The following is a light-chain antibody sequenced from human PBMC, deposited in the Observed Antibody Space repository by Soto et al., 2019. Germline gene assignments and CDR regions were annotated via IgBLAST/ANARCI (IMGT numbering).Light chain of an antibody. CDR1: SSDVGGYNY. Sequence: QSALTQPASVSGSPGQSITISCTGTSSDVGGYNYVSWYQQHPGKAPKLMIYDVSNRPSGVSNRFSGSKSGNTASLTISGRQAEDEADYYCCSYTSTTTWVFGGRTKLTVL. J-gene: IGLJ3*02. CDR2: DVS. CDR3: CSYTSTTTWV. V-gene: IGLV2-14*01.